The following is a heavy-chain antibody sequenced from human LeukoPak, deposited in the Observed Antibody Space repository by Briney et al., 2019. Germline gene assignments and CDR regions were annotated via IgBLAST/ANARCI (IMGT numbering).Heavy chain of an antibody. Sequence: SETLSLTCAVYGGSFSGYYWSWIRQPPGKGLEWIGEINHSGSTNYNPSLKSRVTISVDTSKNQFSLKLSSATAADTAVYYCARAGPDHYSFDYWGQGTLVTVSS. D-gene: IGHD2-15*01. CDR1: GGSFSGYY. J-gene: IGHJ4*02. CDR2: INHSGST. V-gene: IGHV4-34*01. CDR3: ARAGPDHYSFDY.